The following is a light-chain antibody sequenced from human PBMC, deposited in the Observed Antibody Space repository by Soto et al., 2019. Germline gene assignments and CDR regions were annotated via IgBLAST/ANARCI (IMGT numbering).Light chain of an antibody. CDR3: QQYDSSLIA. J-gene: IGKJ5*01. CDR1: QSVSSSH. V-gene: IGKV3-20*01. CDR2: GVS. Sequence: EIVLTQSPGTLSLSPGERVTLSCRASQSVSSSHLAWYQQKLGQAPRLLIYGVSNRATGIPDRFSGRGSGTEFTLTISRLEPEDFAVYYCQQYDSSLIAFGQGTRLEIK.